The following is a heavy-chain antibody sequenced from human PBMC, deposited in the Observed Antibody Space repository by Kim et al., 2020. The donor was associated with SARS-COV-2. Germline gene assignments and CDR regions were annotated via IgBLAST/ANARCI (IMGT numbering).Heavy chain of an antibody. CDR3: ATNMVTSNY. D-gene: IGHD2-21*02. Sequence: GGSLRLSCAASGLRVRSNGMNWVRQAPGKGLEWVAVISDDGTKKHYADPVKGRFTISRDNSRNTLYLQMNSLRAEDTAIYYCATNMVTSNYWGQGALVTVSS. V-gene: IGHV3-30*03. CDR2: ISDDGTKK. CDR1: GLRVRSNG. J-gene: IGHJ4*02.